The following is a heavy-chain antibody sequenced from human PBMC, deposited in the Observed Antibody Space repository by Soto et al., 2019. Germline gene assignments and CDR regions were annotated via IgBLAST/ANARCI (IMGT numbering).Heavy chain of an antibody. CDR1: GGPRIIKRYS. V-gene: IGHV4-30-2*01. Sequence: LSGNCVDSGGPRIIKRYSWGWIRQPTGQGLEWIGYMYHSGNTYYNPSLKGRVTISLDHSRNQFSLRLNSVTAADTAVYFCASSKYDVVAASVWFDPWGQGTLVTVSS. D-gene: IGHD2-21*01. J-gene: IGHJ5*02. CDR2: MYHSGNT. CDR3: ASSKYDVVAASVWFDP.